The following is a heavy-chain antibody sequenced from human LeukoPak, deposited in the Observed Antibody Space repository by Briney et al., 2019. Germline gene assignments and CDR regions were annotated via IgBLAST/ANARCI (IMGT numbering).Heavy chain of an antibody. CDR3: ARYSSSYYFLDP. CDR2: IYHGGTT. V-gene: IGHV4-30-2*01. D-gene: IGHD6-13*01. Sequence: SETLSLTCGAFGDSMTNGGYSWSWIRQPPGKGLEWIGFIYHGGTTVYSPSLKSRVTISVDRSKNQFSLKLISVTAADTAVYYCARYSSSYYFLDPWGQGILVTVSS. J-gene: IGHJ5*02. CDR1: GDSMTNGGYS.